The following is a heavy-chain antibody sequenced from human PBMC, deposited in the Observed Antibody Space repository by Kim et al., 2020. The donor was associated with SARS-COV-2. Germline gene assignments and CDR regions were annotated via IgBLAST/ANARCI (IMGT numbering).Heavy chain of an antibody. Sequence: GGSLRLSCATSGFTFSSYAMHWVRQAPGKGLEYVSATSSNGGSTYYADSVKGRFTISRDNSKNTLYLQMGSLRAEDMAVYYCARAGPTVDYWYFDLWGRGTLVTVSS. J-gene: IGHJ2*01. CDR2: TSSNGGST. V-gene: IGHV3-64*02. D-gene: IGHD4-17*01. CDR3: ARAGPTVDYWYFDL. CDR1: GFTFSSYA.